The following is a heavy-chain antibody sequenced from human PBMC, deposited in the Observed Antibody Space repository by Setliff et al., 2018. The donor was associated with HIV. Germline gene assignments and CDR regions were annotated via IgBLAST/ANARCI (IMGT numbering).Heavy chain of an antibody. CDR1: GYTFTSYG. V-gene: IGHV1-18*01. CDR2: ISPYNGNT. D-gene: IGHD3-16*01. J-gene: IGHJ5*02. Sequence: GASVKVSCKASGYTFTSYGVSCVRQAPGQGLEWMGWISPYNGNTDYAQNFQGRVTMTTDTSTSTVYMELRSLISDDTAVYYCARGVLITFGYQNWFDPWGQGTLVTVSS. CDR3: ARGVLITFGYQNWFDP.